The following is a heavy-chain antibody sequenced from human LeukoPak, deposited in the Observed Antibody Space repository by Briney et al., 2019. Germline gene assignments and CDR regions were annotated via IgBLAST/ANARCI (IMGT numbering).Heavy chain of an antibody. D-gene: IGHD3-22*01. J-gene: IGHJ4*02. Sequence: VASVKVSCKASGYTFIDYYIQWVRQAPGQGLEWIGVINPRSGNTKNAQKFEGRLMLTRDVSTSTVYMELTGLASDDTGVYYCAKEPDSRGYLDVDCWGQGTLVTVSS. CDR2: INPRSGNT. CDR1: GYTFIDYY. CDR3: AKEPDSRGYLDVDC. V-gene: IGHV1-46*01.